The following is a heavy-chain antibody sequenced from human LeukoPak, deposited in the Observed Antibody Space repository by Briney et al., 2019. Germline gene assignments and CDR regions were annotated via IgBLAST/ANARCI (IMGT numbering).Heavy chain of an antibody. CDR1: GFTFSSYA. V-gene: IGHV3-23*01. Sequence: GGSPRLSCAASGFTFSSYAMSWVRQAPGKGLEWVSAISGSGGSTYYADSVKGRFTISRDNSKNTLYLQMNSLRAEDTAVYYCARASLPLEWFFDYWGQGTLVTVSS. CDR2: ISGSGGST. D-gene: IGHD3-3*01. J-gene: IGHJ4*02. CDR3: ARASLPLEWFFDY.